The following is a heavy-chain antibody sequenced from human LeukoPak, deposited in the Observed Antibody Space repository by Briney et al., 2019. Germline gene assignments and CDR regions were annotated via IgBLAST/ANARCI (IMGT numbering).Heavy chain of an antibody. CDR2: IKRKTDGGTT. D-gene: IGHD1-26*01. CDR1: GFTFSNAW. V-gene: IGHV3-15*01. Sequence: GGSLRLSCVASGFTFSNAWMSWVRQAPGKGLEWVGRIKRKTDGGTTDYAAPVKGRFTISRDDSGNTLYLQMNSLKIEDAAVYYCTTESYSGSYTLDYWGQGTLVTVSS. J-gene: IGHJ4*02. CDR3: TTESYSGSYTLDY.